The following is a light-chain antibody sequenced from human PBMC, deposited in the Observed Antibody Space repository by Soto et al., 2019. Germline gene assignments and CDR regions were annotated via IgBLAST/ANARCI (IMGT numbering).Light chain of an antibody. CDR1: PGISNY. J-gene: IGKJ1*01. CDR2: AAS. CDR3: QKYYSARWT. V-gene: IGKV1-27*01. Sequence: DIQMTQSPSSLSASVGDRVTITCRASPGISNYLAWYQQKPGQVPKLLIYAASTLQSGVPSRFSGSGSGTDFTLTISSLQPEDVATYYCQKYYSARWTFGQGTRVDIK.